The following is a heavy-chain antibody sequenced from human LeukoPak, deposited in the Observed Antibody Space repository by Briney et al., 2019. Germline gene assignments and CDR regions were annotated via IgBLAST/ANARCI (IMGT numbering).Heavy chain of an antibody. CDR2: TSAYNGNT. Sequence: GASVKVSCKASGYTFTNYGLTWVRQAPGQGLEWMGWTSAYNGNTNYAQKLQGRVSMTTDTSTSTAYMELRSLRSDDTAVYYCATESPVDTAMVLDYWGQGTLVTVSS. D-gene: IGHD5-18*01. CDR1: GYTFTNYG. CDR3: ATESPVDTAMVLDY. V-gene: IGHV1-18*01. J-gene: IGHJ4*02.